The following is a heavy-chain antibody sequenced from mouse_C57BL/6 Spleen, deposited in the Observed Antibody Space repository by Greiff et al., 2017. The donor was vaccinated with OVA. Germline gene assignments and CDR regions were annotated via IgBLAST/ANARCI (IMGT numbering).Heavy chain of an antibody. D-gene: IGHD1-1*01. J-gene: IGHJ1*03. Sequence: EVKLVESGPELVKPGASVKISCKASGYSFTGYYMNWVKQSPEKSLEWIGEINPSTGGTTYNQKFKAKATLTVDKSSSTAYMQLKSLTSEDSAVYYCANYYGSSLYWYFDVWGTGTTVTVSS. CDR2: INPSTGGT. CDR1: GYSFTGYY. V-gene: IGHV1-42*01. CDR3: ANYYGSSLYWYFDV.